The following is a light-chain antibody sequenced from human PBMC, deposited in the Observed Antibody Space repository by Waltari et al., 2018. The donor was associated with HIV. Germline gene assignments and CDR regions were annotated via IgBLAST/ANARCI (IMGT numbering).Light chain of an antibody. J-gene: IGKJ4*01. V-gene: IGKV1-12*01. CDR2: AAS. CDR1: QDISRS. CDR3: QQADSLPLT. Sequence: QSPSYVSASVGDTVTVTCRASQDISRSLAWYQQKPGKAPELLIFAASTLQSGVSSRFSGSGSGTSFTLTINTLRTEDFATYYCQQADSLPLTFGGGTKVEI.